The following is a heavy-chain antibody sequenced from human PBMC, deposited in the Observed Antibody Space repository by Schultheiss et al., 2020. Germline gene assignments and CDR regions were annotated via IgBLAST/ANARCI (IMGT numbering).Heavy chain of an antibody. CDR1: GGSFSGYY. J-gene: IGHJ5*02. Sequence: SETLSLTCAVDGGSFSGYYWSWIRQPPGKGLEWIGEINHSGSTNYNPSLKSRVTISVDTSKFQFSLRLSSVTAADTAVYYCARVWLYCSGGSCPRLDPWGEGLSVTVSS. CDR2: INHSGST. CDR3: ARVWLYCSGGSCPRLDP. V-gene: IGHV4-34*01. D-gene: IGHD2-15*01.